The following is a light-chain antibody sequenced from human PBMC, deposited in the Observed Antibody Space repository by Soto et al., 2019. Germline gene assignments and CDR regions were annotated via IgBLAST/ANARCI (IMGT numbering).Light chain of an antibody. CDR1: QSISVY. V-gene: IGKV1-9*01. CDR2: AAS. CDR3: QQLNSYPLT. Sequence: DIQMTQSPSSLSASVGDRVTITCRASQSISVYLNWYQQKPGRAPKLLIYAASTLQSGVPSRFSGSGSGTDFTLTISSLQPEDFATYYCQQLNSYPLTFGGGTKVEIK. J-gene: IGKJ4*01.